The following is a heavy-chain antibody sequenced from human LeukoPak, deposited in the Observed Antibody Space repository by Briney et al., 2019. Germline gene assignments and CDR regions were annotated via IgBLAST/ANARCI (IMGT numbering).Heavy chain of an antibody. CDR1: GGTFSSYA. CDR3: ARDVGPGCSGGSCYSFDY. V-gene: IGHV1-69*04. J-gene: IGHJ4*02. D-gene: IGHD2-15*01. Sequence: GSSVKVSCKASGGTFSSYAISWVRQAPEQGLEWMGRIIPILGIANYAQKFQGRVTITADKSTSTAYMELSSLRSEDTAVYYCARDVGPGCSGGSCYSFDYWGQGTLVTVSS. CDR2: IIPILGIA.